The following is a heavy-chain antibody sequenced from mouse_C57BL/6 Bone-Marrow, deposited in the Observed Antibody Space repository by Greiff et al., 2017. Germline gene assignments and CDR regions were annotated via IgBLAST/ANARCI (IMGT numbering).Heavy chain of an antibody. D-gene: IGHD2-4*01. Sequence: QVQLQQSGAELVKPGASVKISCKASGYAFSSYWMNWVKQRPGKGLEWIGQMYPGDGDPNYNGKFKGKATLTADKSSSTASLQLSSLPSADSAVYFCASEDYDPGGAYWGQGTSVTVSS. V-gene: IGHV1-80*01. CDR3: ASEDYDPGGAY. CDR2: MYPGDGDP. J-gene: IGHJ4*01. CDR1: GYAFSSYW.